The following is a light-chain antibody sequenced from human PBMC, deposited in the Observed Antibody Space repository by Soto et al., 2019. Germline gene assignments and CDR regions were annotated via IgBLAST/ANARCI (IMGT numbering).Light chain of an antibody. CDR1: SSNIGSNT. J-gene: IGLJ1*01. Sequence: QSVLTQPPSASGTPGQRVTISCFGSSSNIGSNTVNWYQQLPGTAPRLLIYGNNQRPSGVPDRFSGSKSGTSASLAISGLQSEDEADYYCAAWDDSLTAYGFGPGTKLTVL. CDR2: GNN. CDR3: AAWDDSLTAYG. V-gene: IGLV1-44*01.